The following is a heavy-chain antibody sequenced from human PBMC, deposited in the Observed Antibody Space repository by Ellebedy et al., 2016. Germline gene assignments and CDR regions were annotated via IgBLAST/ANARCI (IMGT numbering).Heavy chain of an antibody. Sequence: GGSLRLSCQASGFIFSDYALQWGRQAPGKGLEWVAAISYDGFYKHYADSVQGRFTISRDKSPNTLYLQMNSLRAEDTSTYYCARDLTSRTAVVNDAFDVWGQGTKVTVSS. CDR1: GFIFSDYA. CDR3: ARDLTSRTAVVNDAFDV. J-gene: IGHJ3*01. CDR2: ISYDGFYK. V-gene: IGHV3-30-3*01. D-gene: IGHD2-2*01.